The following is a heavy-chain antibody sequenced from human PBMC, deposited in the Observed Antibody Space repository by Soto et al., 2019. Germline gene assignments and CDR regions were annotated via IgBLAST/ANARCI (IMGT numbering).Heavy chain of an antibody. CDR1: GFTFSSYA. D-gene: IGHD6-13*01. J-gene: IGHJ6*02. V-gene: IGHV3-23*01. CDR2: ISGSGGST. CDR3: AKDWEQQLVAYYYYGMDV. Sequence: GGSLRLSCAASGFTFSSYAMSWVRQAPGKGLEWVSAISGSGGSTYYADSVKGRFTISRDNSKNTLYLQMNSLRAEDTAVYYCAKDWEQQLVAYYYYGMDVWGQGTTVTVSS.